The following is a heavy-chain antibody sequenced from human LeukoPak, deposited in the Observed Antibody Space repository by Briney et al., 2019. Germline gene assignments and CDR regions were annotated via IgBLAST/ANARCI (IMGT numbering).Heavy chain of an antibody. CDR3: ARGESYYNLLDY. D-gene: IGHD1-26*01. CDR2: IYYSGST. CDR1: GGSISSYY. J-gene: IGHJ4*02. V-gene: IGHV4-59*01. Sequence: SETLSLTCTVSGGSISSYYWSWIRQPPGKGLEWIGYIYYSGSTNYNPSLKSRVTISVDTSKNQFSLKLSSVTAADTAVYYCARGESYYNLLDYWGQGTLVTVSS.